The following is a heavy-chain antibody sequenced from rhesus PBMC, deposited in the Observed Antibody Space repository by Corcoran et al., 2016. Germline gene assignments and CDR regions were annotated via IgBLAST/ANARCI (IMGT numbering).Heavy chain of an antibody. CDR1: GYSISSGYG. J-gene: IGHJ4*01. CDR2: ISYSGST. D-gene: IGHD1-20*01. V-gene: IGHV4-122*02. Sequence: QLQLQESGPGLVKPSETLSLTCAVSGYSISSGYGWSWIRQPPGKGLEWIGYISYSGSTSYNPALESRVTITRDTTKSQYSLKLRSGTAADTAVYYCASANLAGTEDYWGQGVLVTVSS. CDR3: ASANLAGTEDY.